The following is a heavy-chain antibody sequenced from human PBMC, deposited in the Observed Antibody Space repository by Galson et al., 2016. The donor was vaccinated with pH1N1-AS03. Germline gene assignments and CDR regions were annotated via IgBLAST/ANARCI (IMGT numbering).Heavy chain of an antibody. Sequence: ETLSLTCTVSGGSINSYYWTWIRQPPGKGLEWIGQIYYTGDIIYTPSLRSRVTISVETSKNQLSLSLSSVTAADTAVYYCGRHLRNSYSMDVWGQGTTVTVSS. J-gene: IGHJ6*02. CDR3: GRHLRNSYSMDV. D-gene: IGHD2-21*01. CDR1: GGSINSYY. V-gene: IGHV4-59*08. CDR2: IYYTGDI.